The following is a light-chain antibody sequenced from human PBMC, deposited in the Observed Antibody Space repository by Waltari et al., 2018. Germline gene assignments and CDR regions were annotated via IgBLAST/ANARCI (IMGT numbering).Light chain of an antibody. Sequence: DIQMTQSPSTLSPSVGDRVTITCRASQSVGVWLAWYQQKPGKAPKVLIYKTSSLERGVPSRFSGSGSGTEFTLTISNLQPADFATYYCQQYNSFPKTFGQGTKVEIK. J-gene: IGKJ1*01. CDR1: QSVGVW. CDR3: QQYNSFPKT. V-gene: IGKV1-5*03. CDR2: KTS.